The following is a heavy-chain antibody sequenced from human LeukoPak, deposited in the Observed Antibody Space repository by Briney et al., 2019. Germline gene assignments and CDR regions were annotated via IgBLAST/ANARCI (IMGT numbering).Heavy chain of an antibody. CDR1: GFTFSSYS. CDR3: ARLVIAVGDY. V-gene: IGHV3-48*01. CDR2: ISSSSSTI. D-gene: IGHD6-19*01. J-gene: IGHJ4*02. Sequence: GGSLRLSCAASGFTFSSYSMNWVRQAPGKGLEWVSYISSSSSTIYYADSVKGRFTISRDNAKNSLYLQMNSLRAEDTAVYYCARLVIAVGDYWGQGTLVTVSS.